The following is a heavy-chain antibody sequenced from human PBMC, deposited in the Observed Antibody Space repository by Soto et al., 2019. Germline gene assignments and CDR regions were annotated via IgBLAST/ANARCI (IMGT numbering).Heavy chain of an antibody. CDR3: ARDRNDFWSGYYKGNYYYYGMDV. V-gene: IGHV3-11*01. J-gene: IGHJ6*02. D-gene: IGHD3-3*01. Sequence: QVQLVESGGGLVKAGGSLRLSCAASGFTFSDYYMNWIRQAPGKGLEWVSYISTSGSNIYYADSVKGRFTISRDNAKNSLFLQMNSPRAEDTALYYCARDRNDFWSGYYKGNYYYYGMDVWGQGTTVTVSS. CDR2: ISTSGSNI. CDR1: GFTFSDYY.